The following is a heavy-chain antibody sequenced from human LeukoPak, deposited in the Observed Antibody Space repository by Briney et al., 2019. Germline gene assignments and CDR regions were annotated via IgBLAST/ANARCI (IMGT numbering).Heavy chain of an antibody. CDR2: INRSGST. D-gene: IGHD3-3*01. CDR3: ARDYDFWSGYGSYYMDV. J-gene: IGHJ6*03. V-gene: IGHV4-34*01. Sequence: PSETLSLTCAAYGGSFSGYYWSWIRQPPGKGLEWIGEINRSGSTNYNPSLKSRVTMSVDTSKNQFSLKLSSVTAADTAVYYCARDYDFWSGYGSYYMDVWGKGTTVTVSS. CDR1: GGSFSGYY.